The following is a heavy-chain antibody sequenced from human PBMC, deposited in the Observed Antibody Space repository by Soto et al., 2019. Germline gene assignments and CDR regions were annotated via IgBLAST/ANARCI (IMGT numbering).Heavy chain of an antibody. Sequence: TSETLSLTCAVSSGSISSSNWWSWVRQPPGKGLEWIGEIYHSGSTNYNPSLKSRVTISVDKSKNQFSLKLSSVTAADTAVYYCARGSASYYGSGSYSTNWFDPWGQGTLVTVSS. J-gene: IGHJ5*02. D-gene: IGHD3-10*01. CDR1: SGSISSSNW. CDR2: IYHSGST. V-gene: IGHV4-4*02. CDR3: ARGSASYYGSGSYSTNWFDP.